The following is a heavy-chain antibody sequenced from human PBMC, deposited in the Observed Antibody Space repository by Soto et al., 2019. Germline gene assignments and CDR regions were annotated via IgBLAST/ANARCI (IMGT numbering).Heavy chain of an antibody. CDR3: TTEGGGGDRTLTFDI. J-gene: IGHJ3*02. CDR2: IKSKTDGGTT. D-gene: IGHD2-21*01. Sequence: GGSLRLSCAASGFTFSNAWMSWVRQAPGKGLEWVGRIKSKTDGGTTDYAAPVKGRFTISRDDSKNTLYLQMNSLKTEDTAVYYCTTEGGGGDRTLTFDIWGQGTMVTVSS. CDR1: GFTFSNAW. V-gene: IGHV3-15*01.